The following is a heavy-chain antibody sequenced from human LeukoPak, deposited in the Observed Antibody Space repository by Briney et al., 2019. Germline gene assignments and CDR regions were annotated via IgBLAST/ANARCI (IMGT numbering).Heavy chain of an antibody. J-gene: IGHJ4*02. V-gene: IGHV7-4-1*02. D-gene: IGHD3-22*01. CDR1: GYTFTNYT. CDR2: IDTNTGNP. CDR3: TRGRDTTGYFVY. Sequence: ASVTVSCKASGYTFTNYTINWVRLAPGQGLEWMGWIDTNTGNPTYAQGFAGRFVFSLDTSVTTTYLQISSLKAEDTAVYFCTRGRDTTGYFVYRGQGTLVTVSS.